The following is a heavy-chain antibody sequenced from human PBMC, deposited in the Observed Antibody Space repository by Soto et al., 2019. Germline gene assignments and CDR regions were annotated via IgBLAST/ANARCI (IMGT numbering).Heavy chain of an antibody. V-gene: IGHV4-4*07. CDR1: GDSIRKNY. CDR2: IDSSGTT. D-gene: IGHD3-16*01. J-gene: IGHJ4*02. Sequence: SETLSLTCTVSGDSIRKNYWIWIRQPAGKGLEWIGHIDSSGTTNYSPSLRSRVTMSIDTSKNQFSLKVTSVTAADTAVYFCVRGLGGHDQLFEYWGQGTPVTVSS. CDR3: VRGLGGHDQLFEY.